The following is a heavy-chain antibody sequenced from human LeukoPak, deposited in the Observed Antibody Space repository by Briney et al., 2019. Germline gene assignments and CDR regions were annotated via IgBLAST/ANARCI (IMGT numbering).Heavy chain of an antibody. CDR3: ARHSVYGDYVDY. J-gene: IGHJ4*02. V-gene: IGHV4-39*01. D-gene: IGHD4-17*01. CDR2: IYYSGST. Sequence: PSETLSLTCTVSGGSISSSSYYWGWIRQPPGKGLEWLGSIYYSGSTYYNPSLKSRVTISVDTSKNQFSLKLSSVTAADTAVYYCARHSVYGDYVDYWGQGTLVTVSS. CDR1: GGSISSSSYY.